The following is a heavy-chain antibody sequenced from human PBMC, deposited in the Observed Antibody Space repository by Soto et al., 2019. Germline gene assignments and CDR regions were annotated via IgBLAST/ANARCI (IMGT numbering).Heavy chain of an antibody. D-gene: IGHD3-9*01. Sequence: PGVSLRLSCAASGFTFSSYWMSWVRQAPGKGLEWVANIKQDGSEKYYVDSVKGRFTISRDNAKNSLYLQMNSLRAEDTAVYYCARDRAEDILTGYYEGPDAFDIWGQGTMVTVSS. J-gene: IGHJ3*02. V-gene: IGHV3-7*05. CDR2: IKQDGSEK. CDR1: GFTFSSYW. CDR3: ARDRAEDILTGYYEGPDAFDI.